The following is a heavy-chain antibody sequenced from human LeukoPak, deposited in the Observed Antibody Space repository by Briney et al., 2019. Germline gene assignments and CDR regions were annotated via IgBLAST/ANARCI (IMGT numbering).Heavy chain of an antibody. V-gene: IGHV3-64D*06. CDR2: ISSNGDNT. D-gene: IGHD2-15*01. Sequence: GGSLRLSCSASGFPFNTYAIHWVRQAPGKGLEYVAGISSNGDNTDFADSAKGRFTISRDNSKSTLFLQMNSLRAEDTAVYYCAKQLGYCSDGSCYFPYWGQGTLVTVSS. J-gene: IGHJ4*02. CDR3: AKQLGYCSDGSCYFPY. CDR1: GFPFNTYA.